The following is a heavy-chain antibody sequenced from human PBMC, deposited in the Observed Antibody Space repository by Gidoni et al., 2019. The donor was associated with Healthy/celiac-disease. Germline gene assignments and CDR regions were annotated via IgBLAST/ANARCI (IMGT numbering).Heavy chain of an antibody. J-gene: IGHJ4*02. CDR1: GFTFISYA. CDR2: ISYDGSNK. D-gene: IGHD3-3*01. CDR3: ARGSPYPLAQRFLEWLSPSYYFDY. V-gene: IGHV3-30-3*01. Sequence: QVQLVESGGGVVQPGRSLSLSCAASGFTFISYAMHWVPQAPGKGLEWVAVISYDGSNKYYADSVKGRFTISRDNSKNTLYLQMNSLRAEDTAVYYCARGSPYPLAQRFLEWLSPSYYFDYWGQGTLVTVSS.